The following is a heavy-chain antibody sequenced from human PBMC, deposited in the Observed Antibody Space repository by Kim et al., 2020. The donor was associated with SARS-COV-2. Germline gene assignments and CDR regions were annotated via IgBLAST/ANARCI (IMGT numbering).Heavy chain of an antibody. CDR2: ISYEGSNK. J-gene: IGHJ4*02. V-gene: IGHV3-30*04. D-gene: IGHD3-22*01. CDR3: ASGGKGDSSGYNWGAIGN. CDR1: GFTFTTYA. Sequence: GGSLRLSCAASGFTFTTYAMHWVRQAPGKGLEWVAVISYEGSNKYYADSVEGRFTISRDNSKNTLYLQMNSLRTEDTAVYYCASGGKGDSSGYNWGAIGNWGQGTLVIVSS.